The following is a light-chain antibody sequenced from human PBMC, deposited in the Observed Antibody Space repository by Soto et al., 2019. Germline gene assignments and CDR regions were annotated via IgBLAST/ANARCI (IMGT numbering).Light chain of an antibody. CDR3: QQTYNIFPFT. CDR1: ENINTN. Sequence: DIRMTQSQSSLSASVVGRATITGAVSENINTNLNWYQQNPGKAPHLLVYGASHLQTGVTSRFSGSGSGTDFAPTITSMQADDYATYFCQQTYNIFPFTFGGGTKV. V-gene: IGKV1-39*01. J-gene: IGKJ4*01. CDR2: GAS.